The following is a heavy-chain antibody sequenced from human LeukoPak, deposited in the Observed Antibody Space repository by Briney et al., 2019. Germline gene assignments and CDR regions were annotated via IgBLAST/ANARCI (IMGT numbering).Heavy chain of an antibody. J-gene: IGHJ5*02. Sequence: TXLSXHWVRQAPXKXLEWMGGXXXEDGETIYAQKFQGRVTMTEDTSTDTAYMELSSLRSEDTAVYYCATTGYCSSTSCSNWFDPWGQGTLVTVSS. D-gene: IGHD2-2*01. CDR2: XXXEDGET. CDR1: TXLS. V-gene: IGHV1-24*01. CDR3: ATTGYCSSTSCSNWFDP.